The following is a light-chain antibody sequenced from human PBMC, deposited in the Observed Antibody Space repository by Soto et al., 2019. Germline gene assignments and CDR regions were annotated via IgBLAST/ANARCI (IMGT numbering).Light chain of an antibody. V-gene: IGKV3-11*01. CDR1: ESIGNY. J-gene: IGKJ4*01. CDR3: QWRSDWPPRLT. Sequence: EVVLTQSPATLSLSPGERATLSCRASESIGNYLAWYQQKLGQAPKLLIYDASHRAIGIPGRFSGDGSGTDFTLTISSLEPEDFAVDYWQWRSDWPPRLTFGGGTKVEIK. CDR2: DAS.